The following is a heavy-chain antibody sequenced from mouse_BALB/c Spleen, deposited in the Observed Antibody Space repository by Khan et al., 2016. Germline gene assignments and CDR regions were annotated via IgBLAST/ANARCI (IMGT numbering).Heavy chain of an antibody. CDR3: EGEGDGGYFDY. Sequence: EVELVESGGGLVQPGGSLKLSCAASGFTFSTYGMSWVRQTPDKRLELVATINSNGGSTYYPDSVKGRFTISSDNAKNTLYLQMSSLKSEDTAMHYCEGEGDGGYFDYWGKGTTLTVSS. CDR1: GFTFSTYG. CDR2: INSNGGST. D-gene: IGHD2-3*01. J-gene: IGHJ2*01. V-gene: IGHV5-6-3*01.